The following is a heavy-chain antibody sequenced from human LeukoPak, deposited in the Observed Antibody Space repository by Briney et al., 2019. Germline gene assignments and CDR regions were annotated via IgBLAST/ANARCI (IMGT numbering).Heavy chain of an antibody. Sequence: GASVKVSCKASGYTFTSYAMNWVRQAPGQGLEWMGWINTNTGNPTYAQGFTGRFVFSLDTSVSTAYLQISSLKAEDTAVYYCARDLKSPIYCSGGSCYPDYWGQGTLVTVSS. D-gene: IGHD2-15*01. V-gene: IGHV7-4-1*02. CDR2: INTNTGNP. CDR1: GYTFTSYA. J-gene: IGHJ4*02. CDR3: ARDLKSPIYCSGGSCYPDY.